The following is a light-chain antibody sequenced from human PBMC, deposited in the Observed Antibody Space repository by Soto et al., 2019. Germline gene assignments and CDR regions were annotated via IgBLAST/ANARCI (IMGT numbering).Light chain of an antibody. CDR2: GAS. V-gene: IGKV3-20*01. CDR1: QSVSSSY. Sequence: EIVLTQSPGTLSLSPGFRATVSCSASQSVSSSYLAWYQQKPGQAPRLLIYGASNRATGIPDRFSGSGSGTDFTLTISRLEPEDSAVYYCKQYGSSPLTFGGGTKVDIK. J-gene: IGKJ4*01. CDR3: KQYGSSPLT.